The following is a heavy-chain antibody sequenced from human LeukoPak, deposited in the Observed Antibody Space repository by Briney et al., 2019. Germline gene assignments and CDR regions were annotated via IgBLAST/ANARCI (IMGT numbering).Heavy chain of an antibody. Sequence: ASVKVSCKASGYTFTGYYMHWVRQAPGQGLEWMGWINPNSGGTNYAQKFQSRVTMTRDTSISTAYMELSRLRSDDTAVYYCARPQPDYYDSSGYDAFDIWGQGTMVTVSS. J-gene: IGHJ3*02. CDR1: GYTFTGYY. CDR2: INPNSGGT. V-gene: IGHV1-2*02. D-gene: IGHD3-22*01. CDR3: ARPQPDYYDSSGYDAFDI.